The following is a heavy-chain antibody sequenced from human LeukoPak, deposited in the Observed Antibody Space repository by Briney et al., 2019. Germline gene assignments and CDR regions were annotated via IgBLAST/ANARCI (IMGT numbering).Heavy chain of an antibody. D-gene: IGHD4-11*01. Sequence: GGSLRLSCAASGFTFSSYTFNWVRQAPGKGLEWVSSIRSSRTYIYYAASVKGRFTISRDNAKNSLYLQMNSLRDEDTAVYYCAREDGGSYSNWRYFDYWGQGTLVTVSS. J-gene: IGHJ4*02. CDR3: AREDGGSYSNWRYFDY. V-gene: IGHV3-21*01. CDR2: IRSSRTYI. CDR1: GFTFSSYT.